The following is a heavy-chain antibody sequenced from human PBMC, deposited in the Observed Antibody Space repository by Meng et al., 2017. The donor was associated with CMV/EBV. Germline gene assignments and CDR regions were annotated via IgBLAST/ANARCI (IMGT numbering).Heavy chain of an antibody. Sequence: SETLSLTCTVSGGSVSSGSYYWSWIRQPPGKGLEWIGYIYYSGSTNYNPSLKSRVTISVDTSKNQFPLKLSSVTAADTAVYYCARDSSSSVIEGFDYWGQGTLVTVSS. V-gene: IGHV4-61*01. J-gene: IGHJ4*02. D-gene: IGHD6-6*01. CDR1: GGSVSSGSYY. CDR3: ARDSSSSVIEGFDY. CDR2: IYYSGST.